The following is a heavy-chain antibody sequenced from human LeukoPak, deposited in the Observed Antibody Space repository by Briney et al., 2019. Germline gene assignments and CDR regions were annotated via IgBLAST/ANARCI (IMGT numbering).Heavy chain of an antibody. V-gene: IGHV3-33*01. CDR2: IWFDGSNE. CDR1: GXLLRGYG. Sequence: GGSLRLSCRASGXLLRGYGVHWVRQAPDKGLEWVAVIWFDGSNEYYADSVKGRFTISRDNSKNTLYLQMNSLRAEDTGVYYCARTLYGMDVWGQGTTVVVSS. CDR3: ARTLYGMDV. J-gene: IGHJ6*02.